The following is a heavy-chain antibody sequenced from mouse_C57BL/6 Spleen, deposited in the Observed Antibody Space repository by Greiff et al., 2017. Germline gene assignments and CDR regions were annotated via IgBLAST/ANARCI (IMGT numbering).Heavy chain of an antibody. CDR1: GYTFTSYW. CDR2: IHPNSGST. J-gene: IGHJ4*01. D-gene: IGHD1-1*01. CDR3: APYGSRGAMGY. Sequence: QVQLQQPGAELVKPGASVKLSCKASGYTFTSYWMHWVKQRPGQGLEWIGMIHPNSGSTNYNEKFKSKATLTVGKSSSTAYMQLSSLTSEDSAVYYCAPYGSRGAMGYWGQGTSVTVSS. V-gene: IGHV1-64*01.